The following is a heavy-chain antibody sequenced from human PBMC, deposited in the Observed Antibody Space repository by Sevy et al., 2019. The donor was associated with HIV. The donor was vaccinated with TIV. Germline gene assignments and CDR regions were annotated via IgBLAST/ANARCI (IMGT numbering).Heavy chain of an antibody. D-gene: IGHD2-2*01. CDR3: ARIKGASSSYAMDV. V-gene: IGHV3-53*01. CDR1: GLTVGSLS. CDR2: IYSAGNT. J-gene: IGHJ6*02. Sequence: GGSLRLSCVASGLTVGSLSINWVRQAPGKGLEWVSLIYSAGNTFYSDSVKGRLNISRDNSNNTLDLQMNSLRAEDTAIYYCARIKGASSSYAMDVWGQGTTVTVSS.